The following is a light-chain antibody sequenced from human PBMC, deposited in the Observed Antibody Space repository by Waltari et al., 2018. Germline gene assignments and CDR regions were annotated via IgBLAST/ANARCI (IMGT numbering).Light chain of an antibody. Sequence: QPALTQPPSVSGAPGQRVTISCTGGSSDIGATYDVQWSQHLPGRAPKLLIFGDINRPSGVPDRFSGSKSGTSASLAITGLQAEDEADYYCQSYDISLDAYVFGTGTTVTVL. CDR1: SSDIGATYD. CDR2: GDI. J-gene: IGLJ1*01. CDR3: QSYDISLDAYV. V-gene: IGLV1-40*01.